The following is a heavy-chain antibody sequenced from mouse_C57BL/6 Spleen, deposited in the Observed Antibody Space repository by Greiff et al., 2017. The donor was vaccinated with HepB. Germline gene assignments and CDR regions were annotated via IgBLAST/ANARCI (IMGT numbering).Heavy chain of an antibody. V-gene: IGHV1-54*01. Sequence: VKLQESGAELVRPGTSVKVSCKASGYAFTNYLIEWVKQRPGQGLEWIGVINPGSGGTNYNEKFKGKATLTADKSSSTAYMQLSSLTSEDSAVYFCARRSRYYYGSSYDFDYWGQGTTLTVSS. J-gene: IGHJ2*01. D-gene: IGHD1-1*01. CDR3: ARRSRYYYGSSYDFDY. CDR1: GYAFTNYL. CDR2: INPGSGGT.